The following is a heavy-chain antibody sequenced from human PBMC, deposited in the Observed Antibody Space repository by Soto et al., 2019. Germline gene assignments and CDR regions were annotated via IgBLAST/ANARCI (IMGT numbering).Heavy chain of an antibody. CDR1: GFTFSTFA. CDR2: ISGSGDNT. V-gene: IGHV3-23*01. CDR3: AKGRGVLFYFDQ. D-gene: IGHD2-21*01. J-gene: IGHJ4*02. Sequence: EVQLLESGGGLVQPGGSLRLSCAASGFTFSTFAMTWVRQAPGKGLEWVSAISGSGDNTYYADSVKGRFPMSRDNSKSTLYLQMNSLRGDDTAVYHCAKGRGVLFYFDQWGQGTLVTVSS.